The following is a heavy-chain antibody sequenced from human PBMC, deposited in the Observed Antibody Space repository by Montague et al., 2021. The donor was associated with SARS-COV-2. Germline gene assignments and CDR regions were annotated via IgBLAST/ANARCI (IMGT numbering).Heavy chain of an antibody. Sequence: SETLSFTCTVSGDSTSCPNCYWGWIRQPPGKGLDWIGTIYNSGTTYYNPSLKIRLTISIDTSKNQFSLKLSSVTAADTAVYYCARHRNYGDHSLDNWFHPWGQGTLVTVSS. J-gene: IGHJ5*02. V-gene: IGHV4-39*01. CDR1: GDSTSCPNCY. CDR3: ARHRNYGDHSLDNWFHP. D-gene: IGHD4-17*01. CDR2: IYNSGTT.